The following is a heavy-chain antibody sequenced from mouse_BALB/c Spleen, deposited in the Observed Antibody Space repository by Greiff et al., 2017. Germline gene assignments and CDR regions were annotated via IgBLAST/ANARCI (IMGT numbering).Heavy chain of an antibody. CDR3: TTYDYGSFDY. Sequence: EVQVVESGGGLVQPGGSMKLSCVASGFTFSNYWMNWVRQSPEKGLEWVAEIRLKSNNYATHYAESVKGRFTISRDDSKSSVYLQMNNLRAEDTGIYYCTTYDYGSFDYWGQGTTLTVSS. CDR1: GFTFSNYW. J-gene: IGHJ2*01. V-gene: IGHV6-6*02. CDR2: IRLKSNNYAT. D-gene: IGHD2-4*01.